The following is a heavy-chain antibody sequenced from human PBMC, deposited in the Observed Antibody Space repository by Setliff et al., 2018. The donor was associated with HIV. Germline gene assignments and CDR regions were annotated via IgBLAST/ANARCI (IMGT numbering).Heavy chain of an antibody. CDR1: GGAINSHY. CDR2: IHHSGGT. CDR3: ARPPDINSWPFDY. V-gene: IGHV4-59*11. J-gene: IGHJ4*02. D-gene: IGHD6-13*01. Sequence: KSSETLSLTCTVSGGAINSHYWSWIRQPPGMRLEWIGYIHHSGGTQYNPSLMSRLTMSVDSSKNQFSLSLSSVTAADTAVYYCARPPDINSWPFDYWARGTLVTVSS.